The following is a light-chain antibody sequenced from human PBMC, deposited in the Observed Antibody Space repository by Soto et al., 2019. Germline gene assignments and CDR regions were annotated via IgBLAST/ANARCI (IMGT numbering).Light chain of an antibody. CDR1: QSVGND. CDR3: HQRGKWLFS. Sequence: EFVLTQSQAILSLAPGEGATLSCRASQSVGNDLAWYQQKPGQAPRLLIYDASNRATGIPARFSGSGYGTDFTLPIRSLEPEDFAVYYCHQRGKWLFSFGPGTKGDMK. V-gene: IGKV3-11*01. CDR2: DAS. J-gene: IGKJ3*01.